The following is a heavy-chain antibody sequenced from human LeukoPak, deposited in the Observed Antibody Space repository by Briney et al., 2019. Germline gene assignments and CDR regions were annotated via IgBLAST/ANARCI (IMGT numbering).Heavy chain of an antibody. Sequence: ASVKASCKASGYTFTSYDINWVRQATGQGLEWMGWMNPNSGNTGYAQKFQGRVTMTRNTSISTAYMELSSLRSEDTAVYYCAISIAAAGTFDYWGQGTLVTVSS. D-gene: IGHD6-13*01. J-gene: IGHJ4*02. CDR3: AISIAAAGTFDY. CDR1: GYTFTSYD. V-gene: IGHV1-8*01. CDR2: MNPNSGNT.